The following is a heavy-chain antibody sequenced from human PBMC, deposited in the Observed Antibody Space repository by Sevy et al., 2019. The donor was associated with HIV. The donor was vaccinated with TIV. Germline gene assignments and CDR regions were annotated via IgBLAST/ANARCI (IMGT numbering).Heavy chain of an antibody. CDR1: GGSINSDSYY. D-gene: IGHD2-21*02. Sequence: SETLSLTCTVSGGSINSDSYYWGWIRQPPGKGLECIGNMYYSGTTYYNPSLKSRVTISVDTSKNQFSLKLSSVTAADTAVYYCARFEYGDYVSHFEYWDQGTLVTVSS. CDR3: ARFEYGDYVSHFEY. V-gene: IGHV4-39*01. CDR2: MYYSGTT. J-gene: IGHJ4*02.